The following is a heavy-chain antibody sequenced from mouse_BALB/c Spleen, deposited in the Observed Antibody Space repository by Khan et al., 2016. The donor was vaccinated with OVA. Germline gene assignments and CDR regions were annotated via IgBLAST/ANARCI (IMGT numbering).Heavy chain of an antibody. D-gene: IGHD2-4*01. J-gene: IGHJ4*01. V-gene: IGHV1S56*01. CDR2: IYPGDDST. Sequence: QVQLKQSGPELVKPGALVKISCKASGYTFISYDINWVMQRPGQGLEWIGWIYPGDDSTKYNEKFKDKATLTADKSSSTAYMQLSSLTSDNSAVYFCAREGLRGVALDYWGQGTSVTVSS. CDR1: GYTFISYD. CDR3: AREGLRGVALDY.